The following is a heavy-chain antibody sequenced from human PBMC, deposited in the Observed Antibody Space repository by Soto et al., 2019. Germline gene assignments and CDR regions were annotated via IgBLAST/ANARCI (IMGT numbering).Heavy chain of an antibody. CDR1: GFTFSSYS. CDR2: ISSSRSTI. CDR3: ARDCPGSSTTCYGNEWFDS. D-gene: IGHD2-2*01. J-gene: IGHJ5*01. Sequence: EVQLVESGGGLVQPGGSLRLSCAASGFTFSSYSMNWVRQAPGKGLEWVSYISSSRSTIYYADSVKGRFTISRDNAKNSLYLQMNRLRAADTAVYYCARDCPGSSTTCYGNEWFDSWGQGTLVTVSS. V-gene: IGHV3-48*01.